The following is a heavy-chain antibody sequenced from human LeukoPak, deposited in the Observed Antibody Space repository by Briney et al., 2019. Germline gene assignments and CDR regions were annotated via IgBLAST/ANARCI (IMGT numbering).Heavy chain of an antibody. Sequence: SETLSLTCTVSGGSISSGGYYWSWIRQHPGKGLEWIGYIYYSGSTYYNPSLKSRVTISVDTSKNQFSLKLSSVTAADTAVYYCARGGGIAARDYFDYWGQGILVTVSS. J-gene: IGHJ4*02. CDR2: IYYSGST. CDR3: ARGGGIAARDYFDY. V-gene: IGHV4-31*03. CDR1: GGSISSGGYY. D-gene: IGHD6-6*01.